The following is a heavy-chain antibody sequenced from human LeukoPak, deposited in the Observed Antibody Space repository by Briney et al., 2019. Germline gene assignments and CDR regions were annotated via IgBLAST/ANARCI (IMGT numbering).Heavy chain of an antibody. CDR2: MNPNTGET. D-gene: IGHD6-19*01. V-gene: IGHV1-2*02. J-gene: IGHJ3*01. Sequence: ASVKVSCKAAGYTFTACYMHWGRQAPGQGLEWMGWMNPNTGETRYAQNFQGRVTMTRDASITTAYLELRSLRSDDTAIYYCAREAGHNAYDFWGPGTMVTVYS. CDR3: AREAGHNAYDF. CDR1: GYTFTACY.